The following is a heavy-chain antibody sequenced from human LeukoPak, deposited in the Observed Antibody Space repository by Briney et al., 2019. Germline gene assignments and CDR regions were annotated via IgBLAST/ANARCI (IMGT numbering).Heavy chain of an antibody. V-gene: IGHV4-34*01. CDR2: INHSGST. CDR1: GGSFSGYY. D-gene: IGHD2-2*01. Sequence: PSETLSLTCAVYGGSFSGYYWSWIRQPPGKGLEWIGEINHSGSTNYNPSLKSRVTISVDTSKNQFSLKLSSVTAADTAVYYCARSLLIPAAYYYYYYMDVWGKGTTVTVSS. J-gene: IGHJ6*03. CDR3: ARSLLIPAAYYYYYYMDV.